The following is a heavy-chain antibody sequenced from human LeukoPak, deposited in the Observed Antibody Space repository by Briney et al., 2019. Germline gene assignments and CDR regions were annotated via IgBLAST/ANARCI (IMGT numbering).Heavy chain of an antibody. CDR3: ASGGRDGYNGDY. Sequence: SVKVSCKASGSTFSSYAISWVRQAPGQGLEWMGRIIPIFGIANYAQKFQGRVTITADKSTSTAYMELSSLRSEDTAVYYCASGGRDGYNGDYWGQGTLVTVSS. V-gene: IGHV1-69*04. CDR2: IIPIFGIA. CDR1: GSTFSSYA. J-gene: IGHJ4*02. D-gene: IGHD5-24*01.